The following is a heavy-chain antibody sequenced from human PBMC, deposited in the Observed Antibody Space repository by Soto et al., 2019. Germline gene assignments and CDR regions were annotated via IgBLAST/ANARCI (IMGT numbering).Heavy chain of an antibody. Sequence: SETLCLTCTFSGGSIGINNFHWGWIRQPPGKGLEWIGNIYYTGTTYYNPSLKSRVTISVDTSKNQFSLKLTSVTAADTAVYYCARRLFSSSWPSYFDYWGQGALVTVSS. D-gene: IGHD6-13*01. J-gene: IGHJ4*02. CDR1: GGSIGINNFH. V-gene: IGHV4-39*01. CDR3: ARRLFSSSWPSYFDY. CDR2: IYYTGTT.